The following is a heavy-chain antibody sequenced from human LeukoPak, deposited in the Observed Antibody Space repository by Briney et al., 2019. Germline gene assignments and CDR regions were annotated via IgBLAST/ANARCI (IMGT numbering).Heavy chain of an antibody. CDR1: GYAFTSYG. D-gene: IGHD2-2*01. CDR2: ISAYNGNT. V-gene: IGHV1-18*01. CDR3: AREGPDSSTTFDY. Sequence: ASVTVSCKASGYAFTSYGISWVRQAPGQGLEWMGWISAYNGNTNYAQKLQGRVTMTRDTSTSTVYMELSSLRSEDTAVYYCAREGPDSSTTFDYWGQGTLVTVSS. J-gene: IGHJ4*02.